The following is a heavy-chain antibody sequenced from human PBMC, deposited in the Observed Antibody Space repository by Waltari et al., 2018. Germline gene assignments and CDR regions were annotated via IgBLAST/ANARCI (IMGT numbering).Heavy chain of an antibody. CDR3: ARGIFGGSRIGLGY. D-gene: IGHD3-16*01. V-gene: IGHV1-8*03. Sequence: QVQLVQSGAEVKKPGSSVKVSCKASGGTFSSYAISWVRQAPGQGLEWMGWMNPNSGNTGYAQKFQGRVTITRNTSISTAYMELSSLRSEDTAVYYCARGIFGGSRIGLGYWGQGTLVTVSS. CDR1: GGTFSSYA. J-gene: IGHJ4*02. CDR2: MNPNSGNT.